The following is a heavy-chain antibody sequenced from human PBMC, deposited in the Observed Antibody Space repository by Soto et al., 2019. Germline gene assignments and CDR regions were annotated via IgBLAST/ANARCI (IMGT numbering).Heavy chain of an antibody. D-gene: IGHD3-3*01. Sequence: SETLSLTCAVYGGSFSGYYWSWIRQSPGKGLEWIGEINHSGSTNYNPSLKSRVTISVDTSKNQFSLKLSSVTAADTAVYYCARGTICGVVTYYYGMDVWGQGTTVTVSS. CDR3: ARGTICGVVTYYYGMDV. CDR2: INHSGST. J-gene: IGHJ6*02. CDR1: GGSFSGYY. V-gene: IGHV4-34*01.